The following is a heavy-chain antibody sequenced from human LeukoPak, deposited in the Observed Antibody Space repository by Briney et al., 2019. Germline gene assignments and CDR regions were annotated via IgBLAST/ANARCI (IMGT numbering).Heavy chain of an antibody. D-gene: IGHD3-22*01. CDR1: EYTFIGYH. J-gene: IGHJ4*02. V-gene: IGHV1-2*02. CDR2: INPDNDDT. CDR3: ARASYYYDKSGYDY. Sequence: ASVKVSCKASEYTFIGYHIHWVRQAPGQGLEWMGWINPDNDDTKYPQKFQGRVTLTRDTSINTAFMEVHRLRSDDTAIYYCARASYYYDKSGYDYWGQGTLVTVSS.